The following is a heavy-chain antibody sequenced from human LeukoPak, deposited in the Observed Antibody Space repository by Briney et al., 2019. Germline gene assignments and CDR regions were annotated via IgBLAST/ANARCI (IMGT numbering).Heavy chain of an antibody. Sequence: SETLSLTCTVSGGSISSSSYYWGWIRQPPGKGLEWIGEINHSGSTNYNPSLKSRVTISVDTSKNQLSLKLSSVTAADTAVYYCASNLHYCSSASCWDFDPWGQGTLVTVSS. CDR2: INHSGST. CDR3: ASNLHYCSSASCWDFDP. CDR1: GGSISSSSYY. D-gene: IGHD2-2*01. J-gene: IGHJ5*02. V-gene: IGHV4-39*07.